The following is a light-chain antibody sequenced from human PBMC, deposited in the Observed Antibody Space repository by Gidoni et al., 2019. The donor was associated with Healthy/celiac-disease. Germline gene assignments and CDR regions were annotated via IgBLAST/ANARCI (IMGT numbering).Light chain of an antibody. CDR2: KDS. V-gene: IGLV3-25*02. Sequence: SYDLTQPPSVSVSPGQTARITCSGDALPKQYAYWSQQKPGQAPVLVIYKDSERPSGIPERFSGSSSGTTVTLTISGVQAEDEADYYCQSADSSGTYVVFGGGTKLTVL. CDR1: ALPKQY. CDR3: QSADSSGTYVV. J-gene: IGLJ2*01.